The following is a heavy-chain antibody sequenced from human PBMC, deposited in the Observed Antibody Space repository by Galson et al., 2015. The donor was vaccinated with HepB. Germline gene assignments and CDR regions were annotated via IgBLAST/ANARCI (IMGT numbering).Heavy chain of an antibody. J-gene: IGHJ3*01. CDR2: IWYDGSNK. V-gene: IGHV3-33*01. CDR1: GFTFSSYG. D-gene: IGHD3-22*01. CDR3: ARGNAYYYDSSGYYYL. Sequence: SLRLSCAASGFTFSSYGMHWVRQAPGKGLEWVAVIWYDGSNKYYADSVKGRFTISRDNSKNTLYLRMNSLRAEDTAVYYCARGNAYYYDSSGYYYLWGQGTMVTVSS.